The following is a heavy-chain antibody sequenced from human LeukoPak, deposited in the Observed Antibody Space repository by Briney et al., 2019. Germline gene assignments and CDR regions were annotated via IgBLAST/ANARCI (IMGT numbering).Heavy chain of an antibody. CDR3: ARVNSGTYSSIYHFYYMDA. V-gene: IGHV4-38-2*01. CDR1: NYSISNAYY. D-gene: IGHD1-26*01. J-gene: IGHJ6*03. CDR2: INHRGNI. Sequence: SETLSLTCAVSNYSISNAYYWGWIRQPPGRGLEWIGSINHRGNIYYNPSLKSRVAISVDTSKNQFSLKLSSVTAADTAVYYCARVNSGTYSSIYHFYYMDAWGEGTTVTISS.